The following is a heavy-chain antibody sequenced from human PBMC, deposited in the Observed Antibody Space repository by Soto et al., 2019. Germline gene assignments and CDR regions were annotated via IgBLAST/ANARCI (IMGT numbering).Heavy chain of an antibody. Sequence: GGSLRLSCAASGFTFSSYAMHWVRQAPGKGLEWVAVISYDGSNKYYADSVKGRFTISRDNSKNTLYLQMNSLRAEDTAVYYCARDGHAYGSGSPPVPPITKLRYYGMDVWGQGTTVTVSS. V-gene: IGHV3-30-3*01. D-gene: IGHD3-10*01. J-gene: IGHJ6*02. CDR2: ISYDGSNK. CDR3: ARDGHAYGSGSPPVPPITKLRYYGMDV. CDR1: GFTFSSYA.